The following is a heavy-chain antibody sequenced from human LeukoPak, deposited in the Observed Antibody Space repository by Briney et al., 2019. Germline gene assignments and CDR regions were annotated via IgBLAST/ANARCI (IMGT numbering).Heavy chain of an antibody. CDR1: GYTFTSYY. J-gene: IGHJ4*02. CDR2: INPSGGST. CDR3: ARGTSKIVYYDSSGYYEN. D-gene: IGHD3-22*01. Sequence: ASVKVSCKASGYTFTSYYMHWVRQAPGQGLEWMGIINPSGGSTSYAQKFQGRVTMTRDMSTSTVYMELSSLRSEDTAVYYCARGTSKIVYYDSSGYYENWGQGTLVTVSS. V-gene: IGHV1-46*01.